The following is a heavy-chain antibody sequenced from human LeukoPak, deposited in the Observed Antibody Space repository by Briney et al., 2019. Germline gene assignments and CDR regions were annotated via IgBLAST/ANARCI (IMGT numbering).Heavy chain of an antibody. J-gene: IGHJ3*01. CDR1: GGSINRHY. V-gene: IGHV4-59*11. Sequence: SETLSLTCGVSGGSINRHYWSWIRQPPGKGLEWIGFIYYTGRTRYNPSLQSRVTISVGTSENKFSLKLTSVTAADTAVYYCARLLDNDNSGDPDTFDVWGQGTVVTVSS. D-gene: IGHD3-22*01. CDR2: IYYTGRT. CDR3: ARLLDNDNSGDPDTFDV.